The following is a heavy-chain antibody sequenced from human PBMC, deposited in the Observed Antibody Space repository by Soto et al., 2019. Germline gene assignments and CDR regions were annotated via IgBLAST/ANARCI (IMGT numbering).Heavy chain of an antibody. J-gene: IGHJ6*02. D-gene: IGHD2-2*01. CDR3: ARSFSLGYCSSTSCSYGMDV. V-gene: IGHV1-3*01. CDR2: INAGNGNT. Sequence: ASVKVSCKASGYTFTSYAMHWVRQAPGQRLEWMGWINAGNGNTKYSQKFQGRVTITRDTSASTAYMELSSLRSEGTAVYYCARSFSLGYCSSTSCSYGMDVWGQGTTVTVSS. CDR1: GYTFTSYA.